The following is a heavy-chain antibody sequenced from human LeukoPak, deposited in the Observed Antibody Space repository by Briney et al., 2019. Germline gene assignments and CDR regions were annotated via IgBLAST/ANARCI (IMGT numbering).Heavy chain of an antibody. CDR2: IYTSGST. Sequence: TLSLTCTVSGGSISSGSYYWSWIRQPAGKGLEWIGRIYTSGSTNYNPSLKSRVTISVDTSKNQFSLKLSSVTAADTAVYYCARGPSAVAGTDWFDPWGQGTLVTVSS. CDR1: GGSISSGSYY. V-gene: IGHV4-61*02. CDR3: ARGPSAVAGTDWFDP. D-gene: IGHD6-19*01. J-gene: IGHJ5*02.